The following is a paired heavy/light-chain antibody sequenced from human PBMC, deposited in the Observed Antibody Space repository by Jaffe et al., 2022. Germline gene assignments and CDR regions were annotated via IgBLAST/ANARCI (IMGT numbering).Heavy chain of an antibody. J-gene: IGHJ4*02. D-gene: IGHD6-13*01. V-gene: IGHV4-38-2*01. CDR3: ARQRGHQLVDY. CDR2: VYQSGST. CDR1: GYFISSGYF. Sequence: QVQLQESGPGLVKPSETLSLTCSVSGYFISSGYFWGWIRQPPGKGLEWIGSVYQSGSTYYSSSLKTRVTISVDTSKNHFSLKLTSVTAADTAFYYCARQRGHQLVDYWGQGILVTVSS.
Light chain of an antibody. CDR1: SSDVGGYNY. Sequence: QSALTQPPSASGSPGQSVTISCTGTSSDVGGYNYVSWYQQHPGKAPKLIIFEVNKWPSGVPDRFSGSKSGNTASLTVSGLRAEDEADYYCSSYGGSNNLVFGGGTKLTVL. J-gene: IGLJ3*02. CDR3: SSYGGSNNLV. V-gene: IGLV2-8*01. CDR2: EVN.